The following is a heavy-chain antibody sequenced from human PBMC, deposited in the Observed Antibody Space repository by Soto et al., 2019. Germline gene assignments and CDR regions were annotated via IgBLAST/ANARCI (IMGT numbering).Heavy chain of an antibody. CDR1: GARVSSNSAA. Sequence: SPTLSLPCAISGARVSSNSAACNWIRQSPSRGLEWLGRTYYRSKWYNDYAVSVKSRITINPDTSKNQFSLQLNSVTPEDTAVYYCARDLHYDFWSGYRGWFDPWGQGTLVTVSS. V-gene: IGHV6-1*01. CDR3: ARDLHYDFWSGYRGWFDP. D-gene: IGHD3-3*01. J-gene: IGHJ5*02. CDR2: TYYRSKWYN.